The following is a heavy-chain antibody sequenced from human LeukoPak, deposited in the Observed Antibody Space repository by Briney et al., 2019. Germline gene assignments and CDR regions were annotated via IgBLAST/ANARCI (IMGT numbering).Heavy chain of an antibody. V-gene: IGHV3-48*01. J-gene: IGHJ6*03. D-gene: IGHD2-2*01. CDR2: ISSSSSTI. CDR1: GFTFSSYS. Sequence: PGGSLRLSCAASGFTFSSYSLNWVRQAPGKGLEWVSYISSSSSTIYYADSVKGRFTISRDNAKNSLYLQMNSLRAEDTAVYYCARAMGCSSTSCYLNDYYYYYMDVWGKGTTVTVSS. CDR3: ARAMGCSSTSCYLNDYYYYYMDV.